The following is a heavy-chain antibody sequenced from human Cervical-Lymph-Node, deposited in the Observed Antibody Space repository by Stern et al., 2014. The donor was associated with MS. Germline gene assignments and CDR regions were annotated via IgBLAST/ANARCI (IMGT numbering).Heavy chain of an antibody. Sequence: QVQLVQSGAEVKKPGASVQVSCKASGYTFSNYYMHWVRQAPGQGPEWMAMINTSGGGANYAPKFQGRLPVTRDTSTSTVHLQLSSLRSEDTAIYYCARGYSYGRPRFEFWGQGSLVTVSS. CDR1: GYTFSNYY. CDR3: ARGYSYGRPRFEF. CDR2: INTSGGGA. V-gene: IGHV1-46*01. D-gene: IGHD2-15*01. J-gene: IGHJ4*02.